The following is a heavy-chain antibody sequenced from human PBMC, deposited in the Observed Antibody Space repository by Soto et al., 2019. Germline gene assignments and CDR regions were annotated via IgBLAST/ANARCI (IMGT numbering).Heavy chain of an antibody. CDR3: VRGSRANCFDL. Sequence: DVQLAESGGGLVQPGGSLGLSCVASGFPYRFSSMDWVRQVPGKGLEWLAYVSPGGDTVHYADSVNGRFFISRDTPRNSVFLQMNSLRHEDTAVYYCVRGSRANCFDLWGPGTVVTVSS. CDR2: VSPGGDTV. V-gene: IGHV3-48*02. CDR1: GFPYRFSS. J-gene: IGHJ3*01.